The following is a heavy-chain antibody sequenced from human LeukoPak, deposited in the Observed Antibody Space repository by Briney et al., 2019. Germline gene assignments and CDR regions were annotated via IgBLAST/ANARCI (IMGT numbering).Heavy chain of an antibody. CDR1: GFTVSSNY. CDR3: ARYTAGIAAAGLDAFDI. D-gene: IGHD6-13*01. CDR2: IYSGGST. Sequence: GGSLRLSCAASGFTVSSNYMSWVRQAPGKGLEWVSVIYSGGSTYYADSVKGRFTISRHNSKNTLYLQMNSLRAEDTAVYYCARYTAGIAAAGLDAFDIWGQGTMVTVSS. V-gene: IGHV3-53*04. J-gene: IGHJ3*02.